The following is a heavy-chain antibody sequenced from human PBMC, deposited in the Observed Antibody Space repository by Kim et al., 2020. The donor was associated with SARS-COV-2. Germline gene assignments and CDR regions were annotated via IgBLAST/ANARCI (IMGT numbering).Heavy chain of an antibody. V-gene: IGHV3-33*06. CDR1: GFTFSSYG. Sequence: GGSLRLSCAASGFTFSSYGMHWVRQAPGKGLEWVAVIWYDGSNKYYADSVKGRFTISRDNSKNTLYLQMNSLRAEDTAVYYCAKEGYSYGLSWFDPWGQGTLVTVSS. D-gene: IGHD5-18*01. J-gene: IGHJ5*02. CDR2: IWYDGSNK. CDR3: AKEGYSYGLSWFDP.